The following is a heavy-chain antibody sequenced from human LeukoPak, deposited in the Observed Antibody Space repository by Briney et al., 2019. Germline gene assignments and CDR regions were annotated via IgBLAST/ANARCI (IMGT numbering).Heavy chain of an antibody. CDR3: TREWRGIASHYHGMDV. D-gene: IGHD6-6*01. V-gene: IGHV3-13*01. Sequence: GGSLRLSCVASGFSFSDYDMYWVRQAAGRGLEWVSALGTNGDAYYLGSVRGRFTISRENVKNSLYLQMNSLGVEDTAVYYCTREWRGIASHYHGMDVWGQGTTVTVSS. J-gene: IGHJ6*02. CDR1: GFSFSDYD. CDR2: LGTNGDA.